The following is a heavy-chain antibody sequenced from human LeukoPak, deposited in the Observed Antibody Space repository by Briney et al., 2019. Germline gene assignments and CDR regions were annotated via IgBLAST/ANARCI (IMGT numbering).Heavy chain of an antibody. CDR2: VNLDGSDK. V-gene: IGHV3-7*03. Sequence: GGSLRLSCEGSGFSFTNHWMTWVRQGPRKGLEWVAQVNLDGSDKYYVDSVKGRFTISRDNSKNTLYLQMNSLRAEDTAVYYCAKDRYCSGGSCYSSLDYWGQGTLVTVSS. J-gene: IGHJ4*02. D-gene: IGHD2-15*01. CDR3: AKDRYCSGGSCYSSLDY. CDR1: GFSFTNHW.